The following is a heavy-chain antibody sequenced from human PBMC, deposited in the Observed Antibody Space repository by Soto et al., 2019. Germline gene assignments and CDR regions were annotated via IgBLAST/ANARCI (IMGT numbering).Heavy chain of an antibody. V-gene: IGHV1-69*01. CDR3: ARARGESPMTQEDFFDS. CDR2: LIPFFGSP. D-gene: IGHD3-22*01. CDR1: GGTFSNDA. J-gene: IGHJ4*02. Sequence: VLLVQSGAEVQKPGSSMKVSCKASGGTFSNDAISWVRQAPGQRLEWVGGLIPFFGSPNYAQSFRGRVTITADESTTTAYMELRSLTSEDTAMYFCARARGESPMTQEDFFDSWGQGTLVRVAS.